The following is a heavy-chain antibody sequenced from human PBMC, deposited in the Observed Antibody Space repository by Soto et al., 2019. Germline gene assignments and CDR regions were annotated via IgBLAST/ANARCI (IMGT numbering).Heavy chain of an antibody. V-gene: IGHV3-48*01. D-gene: IGHD4-17*01. J-gene: IGHJ6*04. CDR2: ISSSSSTI. Sequence: EVQLVVSGGGLVQPGGSLRLSCAASGFTFSRYSLNWGRQAPGKGLEWVSYISSSSSTIYYADSVKGRFTISRDNAKNSLSMQMNSLRAEDTAVYYCAREPPRDYGDRLPLPRDVWGKGTTVTVSS. CDR3: AREPPRDYGDRLPLPRDV. CDR1: GFTFSRYS.